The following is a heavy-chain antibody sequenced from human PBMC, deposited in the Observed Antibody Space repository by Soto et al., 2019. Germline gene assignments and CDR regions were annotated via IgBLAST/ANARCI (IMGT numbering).Heavy chain of an antibody. CDR3: ASGWGITMVRGVISPYYYYGMDV. J-gene: IGHJ6*02. CDR2: ISAYNGNT. D-gene: IGHD3-10*01. V-gene: IGHV1-18*01. CDR1: GYTFTSYG. Sequence: GASVKVSCKASGYTFTSYGISWVRQAPGQGLEWMGWISAYNGNTNYAQKLQGRVTMTTDTSTSTAYMELRSLRSDDTAVYYCASGWGITMVRGVISPYYYYGMDVCGQGTTVTVS.